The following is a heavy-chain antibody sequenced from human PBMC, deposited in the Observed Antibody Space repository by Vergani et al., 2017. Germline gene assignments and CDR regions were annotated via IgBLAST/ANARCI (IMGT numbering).Heavy chain of an antibody. J-gene: IGHJ3*02. CDR2: IYYSGST. V-gene: IGHV4-59*01. CDR3: ARNYYDSSGYTDAFDI. D-gene: IGHD3-22*01. Sequence: QVQLKESGPGLVKPSETLSLTCTVSGGSISSYYWSWIRQPSGKGLEWIGYIYYSGSTNYNPSLKSRVTRSVDTSKNQFSLKLSSVTAADTAVYYCARNYYDSSGYTDAFDIWGQGTMVTVSS. CDR1: GGSISSYY.